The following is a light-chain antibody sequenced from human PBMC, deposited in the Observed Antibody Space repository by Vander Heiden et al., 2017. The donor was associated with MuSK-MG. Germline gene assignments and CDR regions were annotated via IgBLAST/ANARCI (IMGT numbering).Light chain of an antibody. CDR3: QQRSNWPRIT. J-gene: IGKJ5*01. Sequence: EIVLTQSPATLSLSPGESATLSCRASQSVSSYLAWYQQKPGQAPRLLIYDASNRATGIPARFSGSGCGRDFTLTISSREPEDYAVYYCQQRSNWPRITFGQGTQLEIK. CDR1: QSVSSY. V-gene: IGKV3-11*02. CDR2: DAS.